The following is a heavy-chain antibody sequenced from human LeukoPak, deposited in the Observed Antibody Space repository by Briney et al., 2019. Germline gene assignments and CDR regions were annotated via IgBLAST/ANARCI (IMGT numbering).Heavy chain of an antibody. D-gene: IGHD6-13*01. CDR3: ATAATSSSWYYYFDY. CDR2: ISYSGGGT. V-gene: IGHV3-23*01. J-gene: IGHJ4*02. CDR1: GFTFSIYT. Sequence: GGSLRLSCVASGFTFSIYTMSWVRQAPGKGLEWVSAISYSGGGTYYADSVKGRFTISRDNSKNTLYLQMNSLRAEDTAVYYCATAATSSSWYYYFDYWGQGTLVTVSS.